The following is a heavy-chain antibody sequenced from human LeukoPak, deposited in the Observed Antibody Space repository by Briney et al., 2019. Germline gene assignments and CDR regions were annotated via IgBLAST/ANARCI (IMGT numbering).Heavy chain of an antibody. Sequence: GGSLRLSCAASGFTFSSYSMNWVRQAPGKGLEWVSYISSSSSTIYYADSVKGRFTISRDNAKNSLYLQMNSLRAEDTAVYYCARVRFGSSSWEPPFDYWGQGTLVTVSS. CDR3: ARVRFGSSSWEPPFDY. J-gene: IGHJ4*02. D-gene: IGHD6-13*01. V-gene: IGHV3-48*01. CDR1: GFTFSSYS. CDR2: ISSSSSTI.